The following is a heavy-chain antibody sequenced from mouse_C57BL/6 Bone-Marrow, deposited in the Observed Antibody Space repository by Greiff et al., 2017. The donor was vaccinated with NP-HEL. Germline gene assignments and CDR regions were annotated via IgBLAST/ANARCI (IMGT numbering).Heavy chain of an antibody. CDR2: IHPNSGST. CDR3: ARRKSNYPWYFDV. CDR1: GYTFTSYW. D-gene: IGHD2-5*01. V-gene: IGHV1-64*01. Sequence: VQLQQSGAELVKPGASVKLSCKASGYTFTSYWMHWVKQRPGQGLEWIGMIHPNSGSTNYNEKFKSKATLTVDKSSSTAYMQLSSLTSEDSAVYYCARRKSNYPWYFDVWGTGTTVTVSS. J-gene: IGHJ1*03.